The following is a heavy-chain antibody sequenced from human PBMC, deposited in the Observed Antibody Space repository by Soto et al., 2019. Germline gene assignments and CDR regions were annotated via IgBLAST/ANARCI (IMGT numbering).Heavy chain of an antibody. V-gene: IGHV3-21*01. CDR2: ISSSSSYI. Sequence: GGSLRLSCAASGFTFSSYSMNWVRQAPGKGLEWVSSISSSSSYIYYADSVKGRFTISRDNAKNSLYLQMNSLRAEDTAVYYCARDGTIFGVPNYYYYGMDVWGQGTTVTV. CDR3: ARDGTIFGVPNYYYYGMDV. CDR1: GFTFSSYS. J-gene: IGHJ6*02. D-gene: IGHD3-3*01.